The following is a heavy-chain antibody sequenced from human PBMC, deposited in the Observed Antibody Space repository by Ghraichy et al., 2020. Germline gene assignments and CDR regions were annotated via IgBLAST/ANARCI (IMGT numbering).Heavy chain of an antibody. V-gene: IGHV4-31*02. Sequence: SQTLSLTCTVSGGSISSGGYYWSWIRQHPGKGLEWIGYIYYSGSTYYNPSLKSRVTISVDTSKNQFSLKLSSVTAADTAVYYCARAPRDGFGELFGLDYWGQGTLVTVSS. D-gene: IGHD3-10*01. CDR1: GGSISSGGYY. CDR2: IYYSGST. CDR3: ARAPRDGFGELFGLDY. J-gene: IGHJ4*02.